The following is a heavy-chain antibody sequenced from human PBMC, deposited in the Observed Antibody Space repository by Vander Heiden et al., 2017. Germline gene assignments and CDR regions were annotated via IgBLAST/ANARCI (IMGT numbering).Heavy chain of an antibody. V-gene: IGHV3-23*01. CDR1: GFPFRTYA. J-gene: IGHJ4*02. Sequence: EVQLLESGGGLVQPGGSLRLSCAASGFPFRTYAISRVRQGPGKGLEWVSGIRGSGASTLYADSVKGRFTISRDNSKNTLYLQMNSLRAEDTAVYYCAKGSSGWYFDYWGQGTLVTVSS. D-gene: IGHD6-19*01. CDR2: IRGSGAST. CDR3: AKGSSGWYFDY.